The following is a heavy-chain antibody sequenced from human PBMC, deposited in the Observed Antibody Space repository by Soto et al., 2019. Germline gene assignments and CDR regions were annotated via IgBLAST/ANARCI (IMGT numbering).Heavy chain of an antibody. CDR3: AKGREGSS. Sequence: EVQLLESGGGLVQPGGSLRLSCAASGFTFSRYPMSWVRQAPGKGLECVSAISSAGDNTYYADSVKGRFTISRDNSKNTLDLQVSSLRAEDTAIYYCAKGREGSSWGQGTLVTVSS. J-gene: IGHJ4*02. D-gene: IGHD6-13*01. CDR1: GFTFSRYP. CDR2: ISSAGDNT. V-gene: IGHV3-23*01.